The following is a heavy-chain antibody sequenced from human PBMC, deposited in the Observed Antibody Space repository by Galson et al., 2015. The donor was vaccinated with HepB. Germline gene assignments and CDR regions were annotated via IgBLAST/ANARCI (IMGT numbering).Heavy chain of an antibody. J-gene: IGHJ4*02. CDR3: ARSSDFWSTWPDS. Sequence: SLRLSCAASGFTFSSYGMHWVRQAPGKGLEWVAVISYDGSEKYYGDSVKGRFTISRDNSKNTLYLQMDSLRAEDTAVHYRARSSDFWSTWPDSWGQGTLVTVSS. CDR1: GFTFSSYG. D-gene: IGHD3-3*01. CDR2: ISYDGSEK. V-gene: IGHV3-30*03.